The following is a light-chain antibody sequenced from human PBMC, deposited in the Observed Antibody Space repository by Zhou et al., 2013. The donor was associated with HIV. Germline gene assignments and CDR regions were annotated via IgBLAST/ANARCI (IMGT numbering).Light chain of an antibody. Sequence: EIVLTQSPGTLSLSPGERATLSCRATESVSSNYLAWYQQKPGQAPRLVIYGASSGATGIPDSFSGSGSGTDFTLTINRLEPEDFAVYYCQQYGSSPYTFGQGTKLEI. CDR3: QQYGSSPYT. CDR1: ESVSSNY. CDR2: GAS. V-gene: IGKV3-20*01. J-gene: IGKJ2*01.